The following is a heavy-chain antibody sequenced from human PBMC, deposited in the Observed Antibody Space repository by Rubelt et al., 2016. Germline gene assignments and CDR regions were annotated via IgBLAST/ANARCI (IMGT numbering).Heavy chain of an antibody. J-gene: IGHJ4*02. Sequence: VQLVESGGGLVQPGRSLRLSCAASGFTFSSYAMPWVRPAPGKGLEWVAVMSCDGSNKYYADSVTGRFTHSRDNSKNKRVLQMNSLRAEDTAVYYCARVYSSGWPDYWGQGTLVTVSS. D-gene: IGHD6-19*01. CDR3: ARVYSSGWPDY. V-gene: IGHV3-30*04. CDR1: GFTFSSYA. CDR2: MSCDGSNK.